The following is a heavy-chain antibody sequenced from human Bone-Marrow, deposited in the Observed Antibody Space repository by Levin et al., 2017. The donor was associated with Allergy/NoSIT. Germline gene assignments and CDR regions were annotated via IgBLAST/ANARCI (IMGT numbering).Heavy chain of an antibody. CDR1: GFTFSNYG. Sequence: PGGSLRLSCAASGFTFSNYGMHWVRQAPGKGLEWVVLIWYDGSYEYYADSVKGRFTISRDNSKNTLYLQMNSLRAEDTAVYYCARDSSSYYFDYWGQGTLVTVSS. CDR2: IWYDGSYE. V-gene: IGHV3-33*01. CDR3: ARDSSSYYFDY. D-gene: IGHD6-6*01. J-gene: IGHJ4*02.